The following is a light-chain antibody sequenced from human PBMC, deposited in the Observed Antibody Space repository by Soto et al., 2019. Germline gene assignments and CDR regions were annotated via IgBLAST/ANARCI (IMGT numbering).Light chain of an antibody. CDR2: GAS. CDR3: QQYNNWPIT. Sequence: IAMTQSPATLSVSPGEGTTLSCRASQSVSRILAWYQQKPGQAPRLLIYGASTRATGIPVRFSGSGSGTEFTLTISSLQSEDFAVYYCQQYNNWPITFGQGTRWRL. CDR1: QSVSRI. J-gene: IGKJ5*01. V-gene: IGKV3-15*01.